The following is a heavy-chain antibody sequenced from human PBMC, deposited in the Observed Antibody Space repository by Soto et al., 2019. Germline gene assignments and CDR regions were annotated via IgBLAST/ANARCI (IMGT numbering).Heavy chain of an antibody. CDR1: GGTFSSYT. V-gene: IGHV1-69*02. CDR2: IITILGIA. CDR3: VRGGSGSYYNDPFDY. Sequence: QVQLVQSGAEVKKPGSSVKVSCKASGGTFSSYTISWVRQAPGQGLEWMGRIITILGIANYAQKFQGRVTITADKSTCTGYMELSRLRSEDTAVYYCVRGGSGSYYNDPFDYWGQGTLVTVSS. J-gene: IGHJ4*02. D-gene: IGHD3-10*01.